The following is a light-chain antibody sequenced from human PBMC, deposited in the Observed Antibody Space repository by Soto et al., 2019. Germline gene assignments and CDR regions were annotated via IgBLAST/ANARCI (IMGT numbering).Light chain of an antibody. J-gene: IGKJ4*01. V-gene: IGKV3-20*01. CDR3: QQDGSSPPLT. CDR1: QSVSNNY. CDR2: GAS. Sequence: EIVLMQSPGTLSLSPGERATLSCRASQSVSNNYVAWYQQKPGQAPRLLIAGASSRATGIPDRFSGSGSGTEFTLTISRLEPEDFAVYYCQQDGSSPPLTLGGGTKVEIK.